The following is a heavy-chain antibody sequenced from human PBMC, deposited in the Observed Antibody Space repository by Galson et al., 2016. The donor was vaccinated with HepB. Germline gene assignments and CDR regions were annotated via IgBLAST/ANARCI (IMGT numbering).Heavy chain of an antibody. CDR1: GFTFSTYW. CDR3: ARRMATITSFDY. CDR2: INSDGSST. Sequence: SLRLSCAASGFTFSTYWMHWVRQVPGKGLVWVSRINSDGSSTSYADSVKGRFTISRDNAKNTLYLQMNSLRAEDTAVYYCARRMATITSFDYWGQGPLVTVSS. V-gene: IGHV3-74*01. D-gene: IGHD5-24*01. J-gene: IGHJ4*02.